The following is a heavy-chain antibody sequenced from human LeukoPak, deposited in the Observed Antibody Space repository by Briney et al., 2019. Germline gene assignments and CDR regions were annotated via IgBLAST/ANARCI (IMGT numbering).Heavy chain of an antibody. CDR2: ISGYNGNT. Sequence: ASVKVSCKASGYTFTSYGISWVRQAPGQGLEWMGWISGYNGNTNYAQKLQGRVTMTTDTSTSTAYMELRSLRSDDTAVYYCARDLKRGYSSGRYSWGTGSSNDYWGQGTLVTVSS. CDR3: ARDLKRGYSSGRYSWGTGSSNDY. CDR1: GYTFTSYG. J-gene: IGHJ4*02. V-gene: IGHV1-18*01. D-gene: IGHD6-19*01.